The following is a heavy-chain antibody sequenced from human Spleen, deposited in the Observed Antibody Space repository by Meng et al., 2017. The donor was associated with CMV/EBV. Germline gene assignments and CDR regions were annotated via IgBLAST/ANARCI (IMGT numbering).Heavy chain of an antibody. CDR2: IYLGDSDTNT. CDR1: GSSFPTFW. V-gene: IGHV5-51*01. Sequence: KASGSSFPTFWIGWVRQMPGKGLECMGIIYLGDSDTNTRYSPSFQGQVTISADKSITTAYLQWSSLKASDSAMYYCASGVSGSYFDYWGQGTLVTVSS. D-gene: IGHD1-26*01. CDR3: ASGVSGSYFDY. J-gene: IGHJ4*02.